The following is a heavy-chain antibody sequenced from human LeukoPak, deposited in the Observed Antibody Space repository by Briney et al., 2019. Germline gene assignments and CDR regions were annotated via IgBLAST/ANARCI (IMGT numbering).Heavy chain of an antibody. Sequence: GRSLRLSCAASGFTFSSYGMHWVRQAPGKGLEWVAVIWYDGSNKYYADSVKGRFTISRDNSKNTLYLRMNSLRAEDTAVYYCARDKYGFDYWGQGTLVTVSS. CDR1: GFTFSSYG. CDR2: IWYDGSNK. J-gene: IGHJ4*02. CDR3: ARDKYGFDY. V-gene: IGHV3-33*01. D-gene: IGHD4-17*01.